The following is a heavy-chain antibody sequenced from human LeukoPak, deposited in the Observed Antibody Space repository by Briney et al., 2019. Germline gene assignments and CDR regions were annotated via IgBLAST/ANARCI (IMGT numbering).Heavy chain of an antibody. D-gene: IGHD3-22*01. CDR3: ARASYYYDSSGYYYGLDY. CDR1: GYTFTGYY. J-gene: IGHJ4*02. V-gene: IGHV1-2*02. CDR2: INPNSGGT. Sequence: ASVKVSCKASGYTFTGYYMHWVREAPGQGLEWMGWINPNSGGTNYAQKFQGRVTMTRDTSISTAYMELSRLRSDDTAVYYCARASYYYDSSGYYYGLDYWGQGTLVTVSS.